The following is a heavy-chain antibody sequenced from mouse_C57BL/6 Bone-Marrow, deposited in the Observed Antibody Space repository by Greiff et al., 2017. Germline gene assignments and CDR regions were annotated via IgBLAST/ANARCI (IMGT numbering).Heavy chain of an antibody. CDR3: ARGYYGSSYDYYAMDY. CDR2: IYPRDGST. Sequence: VQLQQSDAELVKPGASVKISCKVSGYTFTDHTIHWMKQRPEQGLEWIGYIYPRDGSTKYNEKFKGKATLTADKSSSTAYMQLNSLTSEDSAVYFCARGYYGSSYDYYAMDYWGQGTSVTVSS. J-gene: IGHJ4*01. D-gene: IGHD1-1*01. V-gene: IGHV1-78*01. CDR1: GYTFTDHT.